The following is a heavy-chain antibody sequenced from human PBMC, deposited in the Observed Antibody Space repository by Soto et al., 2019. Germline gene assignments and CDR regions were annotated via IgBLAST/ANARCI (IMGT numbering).Heavy chain of an antibody. CDR3: ARDWVFDY. Sequence: TETLSLTCTVSGGSVSNGGYYWSWIRQPPGKGLEWIGYIYYSGSTNYNPSLKSRVTISVDTSKNQFSLKLSSVTAADTAVYYCARDWVFDYWGQGTLVTVSS. J-gene: IGHJ4*02. CDR2: IYYSGST. V-gene: IGHV4-61*08. CDR1: GGSVSNGGYY. D-gene: IGHD3-16*01.